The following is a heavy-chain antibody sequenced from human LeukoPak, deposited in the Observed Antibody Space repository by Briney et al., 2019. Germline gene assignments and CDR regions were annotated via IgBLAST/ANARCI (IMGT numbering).Heavy chain of an antibody. J-gene: IGHJ4*02. Sequence: ASVKVSCKASGYTFTGYYMHWVRQAPGQGLEWMGWINPNSGGTNYAQKFQGRVTMTRDTSISTAYMELSRLRSDDTAVYYCARVYTYSSGWWRVDYWGQGTLVTVSS. CDR3: ARVYTYSSGWWRVDY. CDR2: INPNSGGT. D-gene: IGHD6-19*01. CDR1: GYTFTGYY. V-gene: IGHV1-2*02.